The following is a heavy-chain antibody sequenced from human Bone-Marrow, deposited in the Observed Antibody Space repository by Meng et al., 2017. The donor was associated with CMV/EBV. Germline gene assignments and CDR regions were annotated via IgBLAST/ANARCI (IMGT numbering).Heavy chain of an antibody. CDR2: ISGSSRYI. Sequence: GESLKISCAASGFIFSSYSMNWVRQAPGKGLEWVSSISGSSRYIYYADSVKGRFTISRDNAKNPLYLQMNSLSAEDTAVYYCARAREWFKYGYFDLWGRGTLVTVSS. CDR3: ARAREWFKYGYFDL. D-gene: IGHD3-3*01. J-gene: IGHJ2*01. CDR1: GFIFSSYS. V-gene: IGHV3-21*01.